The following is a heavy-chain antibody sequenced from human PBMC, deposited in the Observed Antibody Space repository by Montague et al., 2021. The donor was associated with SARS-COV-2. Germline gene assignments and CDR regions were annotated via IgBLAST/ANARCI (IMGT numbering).Heavy chain of an antibody. Sequence: CAISGDSVSITWASWDCIRQSPSKCRELLGRTYYRSKWYNDYAVSVKSRITINPDTSKNQFSLQLNSATPEDTAVYYCARDGGLYSSSWYLGYFDYWGQGTLVTVSS. CDR2: TYYRSKWYN. J-gene: IGHJ4*02. V-gene: IGHV6-1*01. CDR1: GDSVSITWAS. CDR3: ARDGGLYSSSWYLGYFDY. D-gene: IGHD6-13*01.